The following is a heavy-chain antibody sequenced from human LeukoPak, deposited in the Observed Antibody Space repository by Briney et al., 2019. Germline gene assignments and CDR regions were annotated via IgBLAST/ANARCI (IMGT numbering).Heavy chain of an antibody. CDR1: GGSISSNSYY. J-gene: IGHJ4*02. Sequence: SETLSLTCTVSGGSISSNSYYWGWIRQPPGKGLEWIGSIYYSGSTYYNPSLKSRVTISVDTSKNQFSLKLSSVTAADTAVYYRARRDYYDSSGYSIDFDYWGQGTLVTVSS. CDR3: ARRDYYDSSGYSIDFDY. D-gene: IGHD3-22*01. V-gene: IGHV4-39*01. CDR2: IYYSGST.